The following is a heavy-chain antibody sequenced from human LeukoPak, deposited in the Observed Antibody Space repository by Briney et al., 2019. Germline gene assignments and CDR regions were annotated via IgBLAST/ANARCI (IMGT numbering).Heavy chain of an antibody. Sequence: GGXXXXXXAAXGXXFXSYSMNGVRQAPGKGLERVSSITSSSTYIYYAASVTGRFTISRDNAKHSLYLQMNSLTAEDTAVYYCAREHSGGGFDYWGQGTLVTVSS. V-gene: IGHV3-21*01. D-gene: IGHD5-12*01. CDR2: ITSSSTYI. CDR1: GXXFXSYS. J-gene: IGHJ4*02. CDR3: AREHSGGGFDY.